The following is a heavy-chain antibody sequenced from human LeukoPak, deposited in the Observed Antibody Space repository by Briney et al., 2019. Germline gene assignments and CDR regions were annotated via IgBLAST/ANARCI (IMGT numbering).Heavy chain of an antibody. CDR3: AKSVGELLFSGAFDV. V-gene: IGHV3-66*01. CDR1: GFTVSGNY. CDR2: IYSGAGA. Sequence: GGSLRLSCAASGFTVSGNYMSWVRQAPGKGLGWVSVIYSGAGAYSADSVKGRFTISRDNSKNTLYLQMNSLRADDTAVYYCAKSVGELLFSGAFDVWGQGTMVTVSS. J-gene: IGHJ3*01. D-gene: IGHD3-10*01.